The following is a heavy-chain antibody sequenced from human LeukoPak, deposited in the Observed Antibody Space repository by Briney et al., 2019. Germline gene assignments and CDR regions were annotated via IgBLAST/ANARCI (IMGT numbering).Heavy chain of an antibody. V-gene: IGHV3-7*01. CDR3: ARDAYSYGYFDY. CDR2: IKQDGSEK. Sequence: PGGSLRLSCAASGFTFSGYWMNWVRQAPGKGLEWVANIKQDGSEKFYVDSVKGRFFISRDNAKNSLYLQMNSLRAEDTAVYYCARDAYSYGYFDYWGQGTLVTVSS. J-gene: IGHJ4*02. D-gene: IGHD5-18*01. CDR1: GFTFSGYW.